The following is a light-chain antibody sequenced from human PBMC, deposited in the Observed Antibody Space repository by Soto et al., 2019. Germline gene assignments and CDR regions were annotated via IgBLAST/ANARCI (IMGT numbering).Light chain of an antibody. CDR2: DAS. CDR1: QEISNY. CDR3: QQFYNLPYT. V-gene: IGKV1-33*01. Sequence: DIQMTQSPSSLSASVGDRVSITCQASQEISNYVNWYQQKPGKAPNLLVYDASNLQTGVPSRFSGSGSGTVFTCTISSLQPEDIATYFCQQFYNLPYTFGQGTKLQIK. J-gene: IGKJ2*01.